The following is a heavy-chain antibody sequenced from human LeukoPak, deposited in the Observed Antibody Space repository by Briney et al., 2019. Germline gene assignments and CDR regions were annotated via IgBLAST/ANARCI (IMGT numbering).Heavy chain of an antibody. CDR2: ISYDGSNK. J-gene: IGHJ4*02. CDR3: AKPTIFGVAISHYFDY. V-gene: IGHV3-30*18. CDR1: GFTFSSYG. D-gene: IGHD3-3*01. Sequence: GGSLRLSCAASGFTFSSYGMHWVRQAPGKGLEWVAVISYDGSNKYYADSVKGRFTISRDNSKNTLYLQMNSLRAEDTAVYYCAKPTIFGVAISHYFDYWGQGTLVTVSS.